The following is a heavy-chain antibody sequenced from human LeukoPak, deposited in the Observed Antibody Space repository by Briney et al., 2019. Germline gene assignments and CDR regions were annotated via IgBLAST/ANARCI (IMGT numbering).Heavy chain of an antibody. J-gene: IGHJ4*02. D-gene: IGHD6-13*01. CDR1: GFTFSTYG. CDR3: AKIIAAAGTAY. V-gene: IGHV3-23*01. Sequence: GGSLRLSCAASGFTFSTYGMSWVRQAPGKGLDWVSSVTGSGGSTYYADSVKGRFTVSRDNSKNTLYLQMNSLRAEDTAVYYCAKIIAAAGTAYWGQGSLVTVSS. CDR2: VTGSGGST.